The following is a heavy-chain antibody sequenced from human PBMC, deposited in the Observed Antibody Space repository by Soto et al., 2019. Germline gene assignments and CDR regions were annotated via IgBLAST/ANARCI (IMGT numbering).Heavy chain of an antibody. V-gene: IGHV1-69*04. CDR1: GGTFSSYT. D-gene: IGHD3-16*01. J-gene: IGHJ6*02. CDR3: ARDWAENYYYYSGMDV. Sequence: SSVKVSCKASGGTFSSYTISWVRQAPGPGLEGMGRIIPILGIANYAQKFQVRVTITAGKSTSTAYMELSSLRSEDTAVYYCARDWAENYYYYSGMDVWGQ. CDR2: IIPILGIA.